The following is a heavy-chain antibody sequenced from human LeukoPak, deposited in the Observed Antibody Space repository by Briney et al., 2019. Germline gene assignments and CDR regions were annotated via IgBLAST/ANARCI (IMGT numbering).Heavy chain of an antibody. V-gene: IGHV1-69*06. Sequence: ASVKVSCKASGRTFSSYAISWMRQAHGQGLEWMGGIIPIFGTANYAQKFQGRVTITADKSTSTAYMELSSLRSEDTAVYYCASSNGYSSGWYLPITDYWGQGTLVTVSS. CDR2: IIPIFGTA. CDR3: ASSNGYSSGWYLPITDY. J-gene: IGHJ4*02. D-gene: IGHD6-19*01. CDR1: GRTFSSYA.